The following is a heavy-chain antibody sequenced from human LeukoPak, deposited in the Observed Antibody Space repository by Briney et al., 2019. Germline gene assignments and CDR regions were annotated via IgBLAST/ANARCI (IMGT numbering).Heavy chain of an antibody. CDR2: VSDSGTNT. D-gene: IGHD6-13*01. CDR1: GFTFSSYA. CDR3: AKARMGSSLFDY. V-gene: IGHV3-23*01. J-gene: IGHJ4*02. Sequence: GGSLRLSCAASGFTFSSYAMTWVRQAPGKGLEWVSSVSDSGTNTYYADSVKDRFTISRDNSKNTLYLQMNSLRAEDTAVYYCAKARMGSSLFDYWGPGTLVTVSS.